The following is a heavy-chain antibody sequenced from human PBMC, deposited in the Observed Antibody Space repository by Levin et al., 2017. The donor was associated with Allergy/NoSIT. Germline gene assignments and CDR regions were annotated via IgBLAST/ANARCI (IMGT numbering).Heavy chain of an antibody. Sequence: PSETLSLTCAVSGYSISSSNWWGWSRQPAGKGLEWIGSIYYSGSTYYNPSLKSRVTMSVDTSKNQFSLQLSSLTAVDTAVYYCATLPSGGYTDGFDYWGQGTLVTVSS. J-gene: IGHJ4*02. D-gene: IGHD3-3*01. V-gene: IGHV4-28*01. CDR1: GYSISSSNW. CDR3: ATLPSGGYTDGFDY. CDR2: IYYSGST.